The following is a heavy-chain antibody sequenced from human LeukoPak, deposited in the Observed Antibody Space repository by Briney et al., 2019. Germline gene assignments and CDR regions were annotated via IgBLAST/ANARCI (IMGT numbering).Heavy chain of an antibody. Sequence: GESLKISCKGSGYSFTSYWIGWVRQMPGKGLEWVGIIYPGDSDTRYSPSFQGQVTISADKSISTAYLQWSSLKASDTAMYYCARHSGSGSSKDYYYYGMDVWGQGTTVTVSS. CDR3: ARHSGSGSSKDYYYYGMDV. J-gene: IGHJ6*02. CDR1: GYSFTSYW. CDR2: IYPGDSDT. D-gene: IGHD6-19*01. V-gene: IGHV5-51*01.